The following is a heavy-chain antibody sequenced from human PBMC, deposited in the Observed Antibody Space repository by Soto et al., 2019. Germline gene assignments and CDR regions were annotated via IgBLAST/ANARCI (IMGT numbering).Heavy chain of an antibody. Sequence: QVQLVQSGAEVKKPGSSVKVSCKASGGTFSSYAISWVRQAPGQGLEWMGGIIPIFGTANYAQKFQGRVTITADKSTSTAYMELSSLRSEDTAVYYCARGRTYYYDRSGYSPFDYWGQGTLVTVSS. CDR3: ARGRTYYYDRSGYSPFDY. D-gene: IGHD3-22*01. J-gene: IGHJ4*02. CDR1: GGTFSSYA. CDR2: IIPIFGTA. V-gene: IGHV1-69*06.